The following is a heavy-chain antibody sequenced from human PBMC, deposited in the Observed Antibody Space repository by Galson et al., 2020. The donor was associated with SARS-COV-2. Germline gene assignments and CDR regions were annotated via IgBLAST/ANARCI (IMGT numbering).Heavy chain of an antibody. V-gene: IGHV3-30*18. CDR1: GFTFSSYD. Sequence: GGSLRLSCAASGFTFSSYDMHWVRQAPGKGLEWVAVISYDGSNKYYADSVKGRFTISRDNSKNTLFLQMNSLRAEDTAVYYGAKDGWGRAYYFDYWGQGTLVTVSS. CDR2: ISYDGSNK. D-gene: IGHD2-2*03. CDR3: AKDGWGRAYYFDY. J-gene: IGHJ4*02.